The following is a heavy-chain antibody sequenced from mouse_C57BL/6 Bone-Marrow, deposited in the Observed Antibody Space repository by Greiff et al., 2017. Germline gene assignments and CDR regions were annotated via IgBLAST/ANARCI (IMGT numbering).Heavy chain of an antibody. CDR3: ARHLYYGSPYYYAMDY. J-gene: IGHJ4*01. D-gene: IGHD1-1*01. CDR1: GYTFTSYW. V-gene: IGHV1-64*01. Sequence: QVQLQQPGAELVKPGASVKLSCKASGYTFTSYWMHWVKQRPGQGLEWIGMIHPNSGSTNYNEKFKSKGTLTVDKSSSTAYMQLSSLTSEDSAVYDCARHLYYGSPYYYAMDYWGQGTSVTVSS. CDR2: IHPNSGST.